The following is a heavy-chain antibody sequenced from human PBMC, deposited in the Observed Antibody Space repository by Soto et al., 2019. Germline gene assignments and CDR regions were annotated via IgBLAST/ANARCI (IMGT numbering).Heavy chain of an antibody. D-gene: IGHD3-10*01. CDR3: ARVMVRGATDYFDY. Sequence: PSETLSLTCAVSGGSISSGGYSWSWIRQPPGKGLEWIGYIYHSGSTYYNPSLKSRVTISADRSKNQFSLKLSSVTAADTAVYYCARVMVRGATDYFDYWGQGTLVT. J-gene: IGHJ4*02. CDR1: GGSISSGGYS. CDR2: IYHSGST. V-gene: IGHV4-30-2*01.